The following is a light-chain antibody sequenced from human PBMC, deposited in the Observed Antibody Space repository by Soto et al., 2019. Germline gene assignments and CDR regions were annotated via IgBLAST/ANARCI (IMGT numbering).Light chain of an antibody. J-gene: IGKJ4*01. CDR1: QGISNY. CDR2: AAS. Sequence: DIQMTQSPSSLSASGGDRVTITCRSSQGISNYLAWYQQKPGKVPKLLIYAASTLQSGVPSRFSGSGSGTDFTLTISSRQPEDVATDYCQKYNSAPPTVGGGTKVEI. V-gene: IGKV1-27*01. CDR3: QKYNSAPPT.